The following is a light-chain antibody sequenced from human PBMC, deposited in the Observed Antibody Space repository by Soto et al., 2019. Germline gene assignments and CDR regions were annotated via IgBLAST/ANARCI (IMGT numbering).Light chain of an antibody. Sequence: DIPMTQSPSTLSVSVGDRVTITCRASQSISTWLAWYQQKPGKAPKLLIYKASSLESGVPTRFSGSRSGTDFTLTISSLQPDDFATYYCQHYISFPFTFGGGTKVEVK. CDR3: QHYISFPFT. CDR2: KAS. CDR1: QSISTW. V-gene: IGKV1-5*03. J-gene: IGKJ4*01.